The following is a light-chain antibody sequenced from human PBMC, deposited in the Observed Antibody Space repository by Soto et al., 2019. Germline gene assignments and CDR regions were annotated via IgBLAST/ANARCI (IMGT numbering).Light chain of an antibody. CDR2: DND. CDR3: GTWDSSLSDVV. CDR1: SSNIEDNY. Sequence: QSVLTQPPSVSAAPGQKVTISCSGSSSNIEDNYVAWYQQLPGTAPKVLIYDNDKRPSGIPDRFSGSKSGTSATLGITGLQNGDESDYYCGTWDSSLSDVVFGRGTKLTVL. V-gene: IGLV1-51*01. J-gene: IGLJ3*02.